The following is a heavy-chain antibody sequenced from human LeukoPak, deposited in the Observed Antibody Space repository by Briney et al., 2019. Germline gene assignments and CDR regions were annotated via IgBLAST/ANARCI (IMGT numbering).Heavy chain of an antibody. D-gene: IGHD1-1*01. J-gene: IGHJ4*02. Sequence: PGGSLRLSCAASGVTLTSYAMSWARQAPGKGLEWVSAISGSGGSTYYADSVKGRFTISRDNSKNTLYLQMNSLRAEDTAVYYCAKRTTRGASYYFDYWGQGTLVTVSS. CDR3: AKRTTRGASYYFDY. CDR1: GVTLTSYA. CDR2: ISGSGGST. V-gene: IGHV3-23*01.